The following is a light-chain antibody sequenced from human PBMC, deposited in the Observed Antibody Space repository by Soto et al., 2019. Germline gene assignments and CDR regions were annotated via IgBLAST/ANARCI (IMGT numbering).Light chain of an antibody. V-gene: IGKV3-20*01. CDR1: QSVSNNY. CDR3: QQYGSSGT. CDR2: GAS. J-gene: IGKJ1*01. Sequence: EILMTQSPATLSLSPGERATLSCRASQSVSNNYLAWYQQKPGQAPRLLIYGASNRATGIPDRFSGSGSGTDFTLTISRLEPEDFAVYYCQQYGSSGTFGQGTKVDIK.